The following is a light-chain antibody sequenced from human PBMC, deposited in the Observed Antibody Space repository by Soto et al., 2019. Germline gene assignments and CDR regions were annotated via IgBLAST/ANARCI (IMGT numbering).Light chain of an antibody. V-gene: IGKV1-5*03. CDR2: KAS. CDR3: QHYDSYPYT. Sequence: DIHMTQSPSTLSASVGDTVTITCRASQDVSQWLAWYQERPGKPPKLLIYKASSLERGVPSSFRGRGYDTKFTLTIRDLQPDDFATYYCQHYDSYPYTFGQENRLQIK. J-gene: IGKJ2*01. CDR1: QDVSQW.